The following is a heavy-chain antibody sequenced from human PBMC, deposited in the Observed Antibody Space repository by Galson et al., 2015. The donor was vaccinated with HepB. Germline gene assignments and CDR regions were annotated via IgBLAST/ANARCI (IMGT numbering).Heavy chain of an antibody. CDR2: VSYGGNYK. Sequence: SLRLSCAASGFTFSSHAMRWVRQAPGKGLEWVSSVSYGGNYKYYADSVKGRFTISRDNSKNTLHLQMNSLRAEDTALYYCAKDGVVGTSVNIFGYWGQGALATVSS. V-gene: IGHV3-30-3*02. CDR3: AKDGVVGTSVNIFGY. D-gene: IGHD1-26*01. J-gene: IGHJ4*02. CDR1: GFTFSSHA.